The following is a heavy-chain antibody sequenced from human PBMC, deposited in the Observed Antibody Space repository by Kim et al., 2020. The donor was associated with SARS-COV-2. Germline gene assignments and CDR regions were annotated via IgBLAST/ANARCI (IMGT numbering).Heavy chain of an antibody. D-gene: IGHD4-17*01. V-gene: IGHV3-33*06. J-gene: IGHJ3*02. CDR1: GFTFSSYG. CDR2: IWYDGSNK. CDR3: AKSTVTTHDAFDI. Sequence: GGSLRLSCAASGFTFSSYGMHWARQAPGKGLEWVAVIWYDGSNKYYADSVKGRFTISRDNSKNTLYLQMNSLRAEDTAVYYCAKSTVTTHDAFDIWGQGTMVTVSS.